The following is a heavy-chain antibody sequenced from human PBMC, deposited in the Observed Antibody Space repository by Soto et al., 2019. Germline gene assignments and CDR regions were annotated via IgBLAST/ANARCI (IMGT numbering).Heavy chain of an antibody. CDR1: GGSISSGGYY. CDR2: IYYSGST. CDR3: ARDPLRRITIFGVVIPTLDDAFDI. Sequence: PSETLSLTCTVSGGSISSGGYYWSWIRQHPGKGLEWIGYIYYSGSTYYNPSLKSRVTISVDTSKNQFSLKLSSVTAADTAVYYCARDPLRRITIFGVVIPTLDDAFDIWGQGTMVTVSS. V-gene: IGHV4-31*03. D-gene: IGHD3-3*01. J-gene: IGHJ3*02.